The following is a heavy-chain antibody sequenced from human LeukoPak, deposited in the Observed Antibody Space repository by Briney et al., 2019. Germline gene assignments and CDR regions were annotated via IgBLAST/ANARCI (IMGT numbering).Heavy chain of an antibody. CDR2: IYYSGST. J-gene: IGHJ5*02. CDR1: GGSISSGGYY. D-gene: IGHD2-8*01. V-gene: IGHV4-31*03. CDR3: ARSGVLKWFDP. Sequence: PSETLSLTCTVSGGSISSGGYYWSWIRQHPGKGLEWIGYIYYSGSTYYNPSLKSRVTISVDTSKNQFSLKLSPVTAADTAVYYCARSGVLKWFDPWGQGTLVTVSS.